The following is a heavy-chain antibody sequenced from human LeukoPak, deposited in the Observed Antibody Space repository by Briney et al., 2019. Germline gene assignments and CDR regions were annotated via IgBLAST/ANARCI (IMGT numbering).Heavy chain of an antibody. Sequence: ASVKVSCKASGYTFTSYAMNWVRQAPGQGLEWMGWINPNSDDTNYAQKLQGRVTMTTDTSTSTAYMELRSLRSDDTAVYYCARDTTVVRGVPHYFDYWGQGTLVTVSS. CDR2: INPNSDDT. CDR3: ARDTTVVRGVPHYFDY. CDR1: GYTFTSYA. J-gene: IGHJ4*02. D-gene: IGHD3-10*01. V-gene: IGHV1-18*01.